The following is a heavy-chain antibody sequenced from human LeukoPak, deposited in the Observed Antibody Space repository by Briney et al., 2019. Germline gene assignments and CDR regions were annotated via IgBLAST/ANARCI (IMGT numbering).Heavy chain of an antibody. D-gene: IGHD3-10*01. Sequence: PGGSLRLSCVASGLTVRSNYMSWVRQAPGKGLEWVSVIYSGGRTYYADAVKGRFTMSRDNSKNTVYLQMNSLTAEDTVVYYCARDFETGGYYYYGMDVWGQGTTVTVSS. J-gene: IGHJ6*02. CDR1: GLTVRSNY. V-gene: IGHV3-53*01. CDR2: IYSGGRT. CDR3: ARDFETGGYYYYGMDV.